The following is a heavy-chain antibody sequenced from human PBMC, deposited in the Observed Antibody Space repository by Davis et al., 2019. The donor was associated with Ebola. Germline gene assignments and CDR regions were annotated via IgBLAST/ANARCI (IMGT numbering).Heavy chain of an antibody. J-gene: IGHJ4*02. D-gene: IGHD3-9*01. V-gene: IGHV1-2*02. CDR1: GYTFTGYY. CDR2: INPNSGGT. Sequence: ASLKVSCKASGYTFTGYYMHWVRQAPGQGLEWMGWINPNSGGTNYAQKFQGRVTMTRDTSISTAYMELTSLTSDDTALYYCAKDIRILTYGRFDSWGQGTLVTVSS. CDR3: AKDIRILTYGRFDS.